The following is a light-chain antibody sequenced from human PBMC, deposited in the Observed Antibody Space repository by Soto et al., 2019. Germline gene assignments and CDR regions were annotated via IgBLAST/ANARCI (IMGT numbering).Light chain of an antibody. CDR1: SSDIGAYDY. Sequence: QSALTQPASVSGSPGQSITTSCTGTSSDIGAYDYVYWYQQHPGKAPKLMIFEVSDRPSGASIRFSGSKSGNTAALTISGLHTEDEADYYCSSYTDTGHVVFGRGTKLTVL. CDR2: EVS. V-gene: IGLV2-14*01. CDR3: SSYTDTGHVV. J-gene: IGLJ2*01.